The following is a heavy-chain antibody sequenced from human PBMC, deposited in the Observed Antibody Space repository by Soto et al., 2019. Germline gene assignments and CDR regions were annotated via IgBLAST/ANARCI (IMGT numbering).Heavy chain of an antibody. V-gene: IGHV1-18*01. Sequence: GASVKVSCKASGYTFTSYGISWVRQAPGQGLEWMGWISAYNGNTNYAQKLQGRVTMTTDTSTSTAYMELRSLRSDDTAVYYCARDLDTALNYYDSSGPLPPLYYFDYWGQGTLVTVSS. CDR2: ISAYNGNT. CDR3: ARDLDTALNYYDSSGPLPPLYYFDY. J-gene: IGHJ4*02. CDR1: GYTFTSYG. D-gene: IGHD3-22*01.